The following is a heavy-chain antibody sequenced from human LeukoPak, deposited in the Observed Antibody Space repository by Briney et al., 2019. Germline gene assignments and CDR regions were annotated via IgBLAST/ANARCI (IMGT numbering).Heavy chain of an antibody. J-gene: IGHJ4*02. V-gene: IGHV3-74*01. CDR1: GFTLSQYW. D-gene: IGHD2-15*01. CDR2: VNEDGSRI. CDR3: VRDFGGEDDY. Sequence: GGSLRLSCSVSGFTLSQYWMHWVRQAPGKGLVWVARVNEDGSRIDHADSVRGRFTISRDITKSTLFLQMNSLRVEDSAIYYCVRDFGGEDDYWGQGILVTVSS.